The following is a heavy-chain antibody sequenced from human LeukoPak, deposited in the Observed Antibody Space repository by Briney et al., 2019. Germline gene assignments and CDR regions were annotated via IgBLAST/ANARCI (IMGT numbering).Heavy chain of an antibody. J-gene: IGHJ4*02. D-gene: IGHD3-22*01. V-gene: IGHV3-30*18. Sequence: GGSLRLSCAASGFTFSSYGMHWVRQAPGKGLEWVAVISKDGSNKYYADSVKDRFTISRDNSKNTLYLQMNSLRAEDTAVYYCAKGYGFDSSGSEHYFENWGQGILVTVSS. CDR2: ISKDGSNK. CDR1: GFTFSSYG. CDR3: AKGYGFDSSGSEHYFEN.